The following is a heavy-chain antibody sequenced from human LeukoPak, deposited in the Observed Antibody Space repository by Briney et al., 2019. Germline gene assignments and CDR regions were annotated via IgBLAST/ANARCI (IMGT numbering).Heavy chain of an antibody. J-gene: IGHJ4*02. CDR3: TTGSLVMITFGGVRGDYYFDY. Sequence: GGSLRLSCEGSGFTFSNAWMSWVRQAPGKGLEWVGRIKSKTDGGTTDYAAPVKGRFTISRDDSKNTLYLQMNSLKTEDTAVYYCTTGSLVMITFGGVRGDYYFDYWGQGTLVTVSS. V-gene: IGHV3-15*01. CDR2: IKSKTDGGTT. D-gene: IGHD3-16*01. CDR1: GFTFSNAW.